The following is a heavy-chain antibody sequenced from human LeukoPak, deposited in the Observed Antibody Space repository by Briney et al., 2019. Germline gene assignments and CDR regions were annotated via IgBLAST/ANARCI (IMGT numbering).Heavy chain of an antibody. D-gene: IGHD6-19*01. CDR2: IRQDGSQK. CDR3: AREWVAGYKFYYYYYGMDV. CDR1: GFTFSSYW. J-gene: IGHJ6*02. Sequence: GGSLRLSCAASGFTFSSYWMSWVRQAPGKGLEWVANIRQDGSQKYYVDSVKGRFTISRDNAKNSLYLQMNSLRAEDTAVYHCAREWVAGYKFYYYYYGMDVWGQGTTVTVSS. V-gene: IGHV3-7*01.